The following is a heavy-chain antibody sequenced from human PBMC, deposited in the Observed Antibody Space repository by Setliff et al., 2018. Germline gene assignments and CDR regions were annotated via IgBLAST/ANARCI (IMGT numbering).Heavy chain of an antibody. D-gene: IGHD6-13*01. CDR3: ARSHSRSWSGMAV. J-gene: IGHJ6*04. CDR2: ITPIFGTA. V-gene: IGHV1-69*06. CDR1: GGTFSSYA. Sequence: ASVKVSCKASGGTFSSYAISWVRQAPGQGLEWMGRITPIFGTANYAQKFQGRVTITADKSTSTAYMELSSLRSEDTAVYYCARSHSRSWSGMAVWGKGTTVTVSS.